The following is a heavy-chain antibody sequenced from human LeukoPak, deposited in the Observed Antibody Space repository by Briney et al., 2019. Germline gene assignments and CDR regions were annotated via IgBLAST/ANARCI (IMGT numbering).Heavy chain of an antibody. CDR2: VNPNSGNT. Sequence: GASVKVSCKASGYTFTSYYMRWVRQATGQGLEWMGWVNPNSGNTGYAQKFQGRVTLTRNTSISTAYMELSSLRPQDTAVYYCMRDCSGNTCYSGDWGQGTLVTVSS. V-gene: IGHV1-8*02. D-gene: IGHD2-15*01. CDR1: GYTFTSYY. J-gene: IGHJ4*02. CDR3: MRDCSGNTCYSGD.